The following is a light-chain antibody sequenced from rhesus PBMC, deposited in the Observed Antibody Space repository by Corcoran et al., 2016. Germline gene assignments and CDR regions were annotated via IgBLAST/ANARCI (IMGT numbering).Light chain of an antibody. CDR1: QGINRE. Sequence: DIQMIQSPSSLSASVGDRVTVACRASQGINRELSWYQQKTGKAPTLLFYSASSLQTGVSSRFSGSGSRTDYTLTITSLQPEDFATYYCLQDYTTPLTFGGGTKVEIK. V-gene: IGKV1-94*01. CDR2: SAS. CDR3: LQDYTTPLT. J-gene: IGKJ4*01.